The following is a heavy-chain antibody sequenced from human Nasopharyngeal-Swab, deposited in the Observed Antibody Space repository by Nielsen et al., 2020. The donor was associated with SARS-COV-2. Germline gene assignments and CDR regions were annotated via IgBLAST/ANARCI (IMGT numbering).Heavy chain of an antibody. CDR2: ISWNSGSI. J-gene: IGHJ4*02. Sequence: SLKISCAASGFTFDDYAMHWVRQAPGKGLEWVSGISWNSGSIGYAESVKGRITISRDNAKNSLYLQMNSLGAEDTALYYCARGMTTVTLWGQGTLVTVSS. V-gene: IGHV3-9*01. D-gene: IGHD4-17*01. CDR1: GFTFDDYA. CDR3: ARGMTTVTL.